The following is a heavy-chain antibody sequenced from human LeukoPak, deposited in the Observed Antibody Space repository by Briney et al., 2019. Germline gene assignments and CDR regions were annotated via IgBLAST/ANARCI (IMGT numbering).Heavy chain of an antibody. Sequence: PGGSLRLSCVASGFTFSNYEMNWVRQAPGKGLEWVSYIGVGGSTIYYADSVRGRFTVSRDNARNSLYLQMSSLRAEDTAIYYCAREDAAIRGDGFEIWGQGTVVTVSS. J-gene: IGHJ3*02. CDR1: GFTFSNYE. CDR3: AREDAAIRGDGFEI. D-gene: IGHD6-25*01. CDR2: IGVGGSTI. V-gene: IGHV3-48*03.